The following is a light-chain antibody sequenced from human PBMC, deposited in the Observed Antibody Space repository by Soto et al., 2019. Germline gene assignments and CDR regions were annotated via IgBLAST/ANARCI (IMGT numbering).Light chain of an antibody. CDR2: AAS. V-gene: IGKV1-6*02. Sequence: AIHMTQSPSSQTASVGDRITITYRVRQAIRNDLGWYQQNPGKAPKLLIYAASSLHSGVPSRFSGSGSGTDFTLTISSLQAEDFATYYCLQDYNYPPPFGQGTRLEIK. CDR1: QAIRND. CDR3: LQDYNYPPP. J-gene: IGKJ5*01.